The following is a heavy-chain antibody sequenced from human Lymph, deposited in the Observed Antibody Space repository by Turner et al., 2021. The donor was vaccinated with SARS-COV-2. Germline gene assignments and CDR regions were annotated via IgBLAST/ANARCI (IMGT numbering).Heavy chain of an antibody. V-gene: IGHV3-23*01. D-gene: IGHD3-16*01. CDR3: ANLYPTVSWEFPYAMDV. Sequence: EVQLLESGGGLVQPGGSLRLSCAASGFTFNNYAMSWVRQAPGKGVEWVATISGSGGSTYYADAVKGRFTISRDNSKNTLYLQMKSLRAEDTAVYYCANLYPTVSWEFPYAMDVWGQGTTVTVSS. CDR1: GFTFNNYA. CDR2: ISGSGGST. J-gene: IGHJ6*02.